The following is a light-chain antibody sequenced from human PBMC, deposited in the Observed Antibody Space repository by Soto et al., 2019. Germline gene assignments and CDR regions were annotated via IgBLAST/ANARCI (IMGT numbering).Light chain of an antibody. CDR1: QNVRNY. CDR3: QQRSSWRT. CDR2: GAS. J-gene: IGKJ2*01. Sequence: EIVLTQSPATLSLSPGERATLSCRASQNVRNYLAWYQHKPGQPPRLLIYGASNRATGIPARFSGSGSGTDFTLTISSLEPEDFAVYYCQQRSSWRTFGQGTKLEIK. V-gene: IGKV3-11*01.